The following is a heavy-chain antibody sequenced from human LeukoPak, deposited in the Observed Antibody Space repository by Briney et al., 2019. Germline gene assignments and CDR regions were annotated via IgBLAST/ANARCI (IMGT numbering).Heavy chain of an antibody. V-gene: IGHV3-23*01. CDR1: GFSFGSEA. CDR3: AKSRSGSSNWALRIFDN. D-gene: IGHD6-13*01. CDR2: ISPAGGTT. Sequence: PGGSLLLSCTVSGFSFGSEAMSWGRQAPGRGLEWVSSISPAGGTTYYADSVKGRFTISRDNSKNTLYVQMSSLRVEDTAVYYCAKSRSGSSNWALRIFDNWGQGTLVSVSS. J-gene: IGHJ4*02.